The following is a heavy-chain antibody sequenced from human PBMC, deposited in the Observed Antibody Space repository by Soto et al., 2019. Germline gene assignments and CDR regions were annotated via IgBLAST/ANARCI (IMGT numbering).Heavy chain of an antibody. D-gene: IGHD5-12*01. CDR1: GYTFTSYA. CDR2: INAGNGNT. CDR3: ARDVADTYFDC. J-gene: IGHJ4*02. V-gene: IGHV1-3*01. Sequence: ASVKVSCKASGYTFTSYAMHWVRQAPGQRLEWMGWINAGNGNTKYSQKFQGRVTITRDTSASTAYMELSSLRSEDTAVYYFARDVADTYFDCWGQGTLVTVSS.